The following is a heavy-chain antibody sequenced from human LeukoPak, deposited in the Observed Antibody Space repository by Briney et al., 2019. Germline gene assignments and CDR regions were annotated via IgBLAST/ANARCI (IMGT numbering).Heavy chain of an antibody. J-gene: IGHJ6*03. CDR3: ARVNVVGYYYYMDV. Sequence: SQTLYLTCTVSGGSISSGSYYWSWIRQPAGKGLEWIGRIYTSGSTNYNPSLKSRVTISVDTSKNQFSLKLSSVTAADTAVYYCARVNVVGYYYYMDVWGKGTTVTVSS. V-gene: IGHV4-61*02. CDR2: IYTSGST. D-gene: IGHD2-2*01. CDR1: GGSISSGSYY.